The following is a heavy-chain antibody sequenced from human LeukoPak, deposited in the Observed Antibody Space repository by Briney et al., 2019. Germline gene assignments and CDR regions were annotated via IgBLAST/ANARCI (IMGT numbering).Heavy chain of an antibody. CDR1: GYTFTNYT. CDR3: VTSLGTDFSAY. Sequence: ASVKVSCKASGYTFTNYTISWVRQAPGQGLEWMGWISASNGNTNFAQNLQGRVTMTTDTSTTTVFMELRSLTYDDTAIYYCVTSLGTDFSAYWGQGTLVTVSA. D-gene: IGHD1-14*01. V-gene: IGHV1-18*01. J-gene: IGHJ4*02. CDR2: ISASNGNT.